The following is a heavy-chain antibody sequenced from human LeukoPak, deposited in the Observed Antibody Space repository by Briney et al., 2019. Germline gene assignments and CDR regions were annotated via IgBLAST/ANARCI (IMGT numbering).Heavy chain of an antibody. V-gene: IGHV3-74*01. J-gene: IGHJ3*02. CDR3: ARATNDAFDI. Sequence: PGGSLRLSCAASGFTFSSYWIHWVRQAPGKGPVWVSLIKTDGRSTSYADSVKGRFTISRDNAKNTLYLQMNSLRAEDTAVYYCARATNDAFDIWGQGTMVTVSS. D-gene: IGHD1-1*01. CDR1: GFTFSSYW. CDR2: IKTDGRST.